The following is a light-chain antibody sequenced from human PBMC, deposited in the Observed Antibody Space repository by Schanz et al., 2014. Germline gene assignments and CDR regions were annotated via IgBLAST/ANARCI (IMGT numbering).Light chain of an antibody. CDR2: DAS. J-gene: IGKJ2*01. Sequence: EIVLTQSPGTLSLSPGERATLSCRASQSVSSNYLAWYQQKPGQAPRLLIYDASNRATGIPDRFSGSGSGTDFTLSISRLEPEDFAVYYCQHYGSSPPFAFGQGTKLEIK. CDR3: QHYGSSPPFA. CDR1: QSVSSNY. V-gene: IGKV3-20*01.